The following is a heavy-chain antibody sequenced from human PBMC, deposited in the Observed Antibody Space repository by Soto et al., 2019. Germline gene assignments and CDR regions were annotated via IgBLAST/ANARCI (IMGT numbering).Heavy chain of an antibody. D-gene: IGHD6-13*01. V-gene: IGHV1-3*01. J-gene: IGHJ5*02. Sequence: QVQLVQSGAEVKKPGASVKVSCKASGYTFTSYAMHWVRQAPGQRLEWMGWINAGNGNTKYSQKFQGRVTITRDTSASTAYMELSSLRSEDTAVYYCARAYPVWESSSRVPNWFDPWGQGTLVTVSS. CDR3: ARAYPVWESSSRVPNWFDP. CDR2: INAGNGNT. CDR1: GYTFTSYA.